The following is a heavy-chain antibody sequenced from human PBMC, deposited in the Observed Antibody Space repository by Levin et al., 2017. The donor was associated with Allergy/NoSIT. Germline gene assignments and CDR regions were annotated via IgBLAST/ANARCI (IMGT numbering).Heavy chain of an antibody. CDR1: GGSISSYY. CDR3: ARGFFEGSGGFDP. CDR2: VYYSGST. D-gene: IGHD3-3*01. V-gene: IGHV4-59*01. J-gene: IGHJ5*02. Sequence: SETLSLTCTVSGGSISSYYWSWIRQPPGKGLEWIGYVYYSGSTNYNPSLKSRVTISVDTSKNQFSLKLSSVTAADTAVYYCARGFFEGSGGFDPWGQGTLVTVSS.